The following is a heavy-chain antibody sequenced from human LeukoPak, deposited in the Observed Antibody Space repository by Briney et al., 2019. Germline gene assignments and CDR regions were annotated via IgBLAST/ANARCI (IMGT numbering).Heavy chain of an antibody. CDR2: IYYTGST. D-gene: IGHD2-2*01. CDR1: GGSIDSYY. Sequence: SETLSLTCTVSGGSIDSYYWSWIRQPPGKGLEWIGYIYYTGSTEYHPSLKSRVTISLDTSKNQFSLKLTSVTAADTAVYYCARVYQSAEYYFDYWGQGNLSASPQ. V-gene: IGHV4-59*01. J-gene: IGHJ4*02. CDR3: ARVYQSAEYYFDY.